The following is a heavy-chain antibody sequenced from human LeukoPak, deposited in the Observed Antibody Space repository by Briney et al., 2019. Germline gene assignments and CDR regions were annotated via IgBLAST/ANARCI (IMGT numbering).Heavy chain of an antibody. D-gene: IGHD3-22*01. CDR2: IHYSGTT. Sequence: SETLSLTCSVSGGTISSSYWSWMRQPPGKGLEWIGYIHYSGTTKYNPSLQSRGTISVDTSKNQFSLNLRSVTAADTAVYYCARGYFDSSGYSNPFDYWGQGTLVTVSS. J-gene: IGHJ4*02. V-gene: IGHV4-59*01. CDR3: ARGYFDSSGYSNPFDY. CDR1: GGTISSSY.